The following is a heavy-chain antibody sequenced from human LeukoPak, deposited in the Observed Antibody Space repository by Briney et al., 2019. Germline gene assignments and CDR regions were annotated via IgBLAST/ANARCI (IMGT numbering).Heavy chain of an antibody. CDR2: ISYDGSNK. Sequence: PGRSLRLSCAASGFTFSSYAMHWVRQAPGKGLEWVAVISYDGSNKYYADSVKGRFTISRDNSKNTLYLQMNSLRAEDTAVYYCARDAHYYDSGDYWGQGTLVTVSS. V-gene: IGHV3-30-3*01. D-gene: IGHD3-22*01. CDR3: ARDAHYYDSGDY. J-gene: IGHJ4*02. CDR1: GFTFSSYA.